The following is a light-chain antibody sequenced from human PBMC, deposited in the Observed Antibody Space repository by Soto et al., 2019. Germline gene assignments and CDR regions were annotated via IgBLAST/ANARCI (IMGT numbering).Light chain of an antibody. J-gene: IGKJ2*01. CDR1: ESVRNNS. Sequence: ELVLTQSPGTLSLSPEERATLSCRASESVRNNSLAWYQQHPGQAPRLLIFGASSRATGIPDRFTGSGSGADFSLTISRLEPEDSAVYFCHHYGYGADTFGQGTKLEIK. CDR2: GAS. CDR3: HHYGYGADT. V-gene: IGKV3-20*01.